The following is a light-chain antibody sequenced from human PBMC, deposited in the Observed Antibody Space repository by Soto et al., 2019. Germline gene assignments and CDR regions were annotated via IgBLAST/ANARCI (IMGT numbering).Light chain of an antibody. CDR1: QSIGSS. V-gene: IGKV3-15*01. CDR3: QQYDKWPIT. CDR2: GGS. Sequence: EVVMTQSPATLSVSPGERATLSCRASQSIGSSLAWYQQRPGQGPRLLIFGGSTRATGSPARFSGSGSGTDFTLTISSLQSEDFAIYYCQQYDKWPITFGQGTRLEIE. J-gene: IGKJ5*01.